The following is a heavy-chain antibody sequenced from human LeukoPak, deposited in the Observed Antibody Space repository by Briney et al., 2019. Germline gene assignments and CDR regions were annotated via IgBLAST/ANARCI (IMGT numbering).Heavy chain of an antibody. Sequence: GSLRLSGAASGFTFSSYAMHWVRQAPGKGLEWVAVISYDGSNKYYADSVKGRFTISRDNSKNTLYLQMNSLRVEDTAVYYCASWTDDYSNYMDVWGQGTTVTVSS. V-gene: IGHV3-30-3*01. CDR1: GFTFSSYA. D-gene: IGHD4-11*01. CDR2: ISYDGSNK. J-gene: IGHJ6*02. CDR3: ASWTDDYSNYMDV.